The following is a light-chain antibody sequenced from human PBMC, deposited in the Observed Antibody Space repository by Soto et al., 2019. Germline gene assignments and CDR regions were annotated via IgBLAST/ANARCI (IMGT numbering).Light chain of an antibody. CDR2: AAS. J-gene: IGKJ1*01. V-gene: IGKV1-39*01. CDR1: QSISSY. CDR3: QQSYSTPKT. Sequence: GDRVTITCRASQSISSYLNWYQQKPGKAPKLLIYAASSLQSGVPSRFSGSGSGTDFTLTISSLQPEDFATYYCQQSYSTPKTFGQGTKVDIK.